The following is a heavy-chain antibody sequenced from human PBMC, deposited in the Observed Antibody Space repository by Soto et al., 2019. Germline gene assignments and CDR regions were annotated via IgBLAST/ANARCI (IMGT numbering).Heavy chain of an antibody. CDR2: IYYSGST. V-gene: IGHV4-59*01. CDR3: ARRGGNYGFDYYYMDV. D-gene: IGHD1-26*01. J-gene: IGHJ6*03. Sequence: PSGTLSLTCTVSGGSISSYYWSWIRQPPGKGLEWIGYIYYSGSTNYNPSLKSRVTISVDTSKNQFSLKLSSVTAADTAVYYCARRGGNYGFDYYYMDVWGKGTTVNVSS. CDR1: GGSISSYY.